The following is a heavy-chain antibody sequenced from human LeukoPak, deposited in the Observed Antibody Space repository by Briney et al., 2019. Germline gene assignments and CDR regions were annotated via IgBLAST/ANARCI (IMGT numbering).Heavy chain of an antibody. CDR1: GGSISSSNW. Sequence: SETLSLTCAVSGGSISSSNWWSWVRQPPGKGLEWIGEIYHSGSTNYNPSLKSRVTISVDKSKNQFSLELSSVTAADTAVYYCASTYDSSGYHGVDYWGQGTLVTVSS. CDR2: IYHSGST. V-gene: IGHV4-4*02. J-gene: IGHJ4*02. D-gene: IGHD3-22*01. CDR3: ASTYDSSGYHGVDY.